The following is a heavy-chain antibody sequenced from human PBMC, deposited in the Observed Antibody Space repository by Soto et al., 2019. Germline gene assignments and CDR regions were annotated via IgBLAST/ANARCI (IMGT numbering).Heavy chain of an antibody. CDR3: AKGYTTVIYYGMDV. CDR2: ISGSGDKT. V-gene: IGHV3-23*01. CDR1: GFTFGNYA. D-gene: IGHD4-4*01. Sequence: EVQLLESGGGLVQPGGSLRLSCAASGFTFGNYAMTWVRQAPGKGLEWVSAISGSGDKTYDADSVKGRFTIFRDNSKNTLYLQMNSLRAEDTAVFYCAKGYTTVIYYGMDVWGQGTTVTVSS. J-gene: IGHJ6*02.